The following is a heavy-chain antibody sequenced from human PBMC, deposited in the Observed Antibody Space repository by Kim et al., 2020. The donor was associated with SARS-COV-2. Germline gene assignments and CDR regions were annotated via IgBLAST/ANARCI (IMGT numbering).Heavy chain of an antibody. Sequence: GGSLRLSCAASGFTFRSYAMSWVRQAPGKGLEWVSVISDSGGGTYFADSVKGRFTISRDNSKNTLYLQMNRLRAEDTAVYYCVKLFSSSWYKGFDPWGQGTRVTVSS. D-gene: IGHD6-13*01. V-gene: IGHV3-23*01. CDR3: VKLFSSSWYKGFDP. CDR1: GFTFRSYA. J-gene: IGHJ5*02. CDR2: ISDSGGGT.